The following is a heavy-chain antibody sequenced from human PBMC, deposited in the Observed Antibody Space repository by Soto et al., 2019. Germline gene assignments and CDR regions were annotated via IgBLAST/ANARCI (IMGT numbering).Heavy chain of an antibody. Sequence: VQVVESGGGLVQPGGSLRLSCAASGFTFNKYPLYWVRQAAGKGLVWVSRINSDGSTFYADSVKGRFTISRDNANDTLYLQMNSLGVEDTAVYFCVRDNGGYWGQGTLVTVSS. CDR3: VRDNGGY. J-gene: IGHJ4*02. CDR2: INSDGST. D-gene: IGHD2-8*01. V-gene: IGHV3-74*01. CDR1: GFTFNKYP.